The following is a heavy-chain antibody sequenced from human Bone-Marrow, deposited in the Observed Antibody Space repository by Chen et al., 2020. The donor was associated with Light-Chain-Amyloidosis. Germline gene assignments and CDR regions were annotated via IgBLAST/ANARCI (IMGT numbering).Heavy chain of an antibody. CDR3: AKDMTGQLPRSHGMAV. V-gene: IGHV3-9*01. D-gene: IGHD2-2*01. CDR2: ISWNSGRV. CDR1: GSKFGDSA. J-gene: IGHJ6*01. Sequence: EVQLVETGGGLIQRGGSLGLSCAACGSKFGDSAMHWVRQVQGKGLEWVSSISWNSGRVGYAVSVKGRFTISRDNSGNSLYLEMKNLRPEDTALYYCAKDMTGQLPRSHGMAVWGRGTMVTVSS.